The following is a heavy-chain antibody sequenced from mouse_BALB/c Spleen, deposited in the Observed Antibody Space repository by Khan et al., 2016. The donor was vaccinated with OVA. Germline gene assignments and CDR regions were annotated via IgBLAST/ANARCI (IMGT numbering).Heavy chain of an antibody. CDR2: ISTNTGYT. J-gene: IGHJ2*01. CDR1: GYTFTDYA. V-gene: IGHV1S137*01. CDR3: ARGHYFDY. Sequence: VELVESGPEVVRPGVSVKISCKGSGYTFTDYAMHWVKQSHAKSLEWIGLISTNTGYTNYNQNFKGKATMTVDKSSSTAYMELARLTSEDSAIYYCARGHYFDYWGQGTTLTVSS.